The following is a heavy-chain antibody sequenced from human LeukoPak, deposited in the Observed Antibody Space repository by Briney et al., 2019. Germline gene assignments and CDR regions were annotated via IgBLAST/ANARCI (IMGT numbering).Heavy chain of an antibody. D-gene: IGHD2-15*01. Sequence: SVKVSCKASGGTFSSYAISWVRQAPGQGLEWMGGIIPIFGTANYAQKFQGRVTMTRDTSTSTVYMELSRLRSDDTAVYYCARVFCSGDSCYGPPRHWGQGTLVTVSS. V-gene: IGHV1-69*05. CDR3: ARVFCSGDSCYGPPRH. J-gene: IGHJ4*02. CDR2: IIPIFGTA. CDR1: GGTFSSYA.